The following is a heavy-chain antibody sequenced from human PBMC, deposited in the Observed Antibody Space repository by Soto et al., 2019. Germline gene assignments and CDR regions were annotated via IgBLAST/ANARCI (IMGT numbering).Heavy chain of an antibody. CDR2: ISSRGTST. Sequence: PGGSLRLSCAASGFTFSSYAMSWVRQAPGKGLEWVSAISSRGTSTYYADSVKGRFTISRDNSKNTLYLQVNSLRAEDTAIYYCAKGSSGLRFLEWLSPHDYWGQGTLVTVSS. CDR1: GFTFSSYA. D-gene: IGHD3-3*01. V-gene: IGHV3-23*01. J-gene: IGHJ4*02. CDR3: AKGSSGLRFLEWLSPHDY.